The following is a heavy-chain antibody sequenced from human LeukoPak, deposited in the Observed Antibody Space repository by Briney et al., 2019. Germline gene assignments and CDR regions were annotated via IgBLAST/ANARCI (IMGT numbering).Heavy chain of an antibody. CDR2: IYASGST. D-gene: IGHD3-3*02. J-gene: IGHJ4*02. CDR3: ALSFTLDYFDY. V-gene: IGHV4-4*07. CDR1: GGSISSHH. Sequence: PSETLSLTCTVSGGSISSHHWSWIRQPAGKGLEWIGRIYASGSTNYNPSLKSRVTMSVDTSKNQFSLNLSSVTAADTAMYYCALSFTLDYFDYWGQGTLVTVSS.